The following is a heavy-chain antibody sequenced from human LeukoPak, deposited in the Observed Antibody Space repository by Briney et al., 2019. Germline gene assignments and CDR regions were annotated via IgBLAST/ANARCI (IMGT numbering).Heavy chain of an antibody. CDR2: ISCSGGTI. CDR1: GFTFSSYD. CDR3: ARVLRYTTRPTADH. J-gene: IGHJ4*02. D-gene: IGHD1-1*01. V-gene: IGHV3-48*03. Sequence: WGSLRLSCAASGFTFSSYDMNWVRQAPGKGLEWVSYISCSGGTIYYADSMKGRFTISRDNAKNSLFLQMNILRAEDTAVYYCARVLRYTTRPTADHGGQGTLVAVSS.